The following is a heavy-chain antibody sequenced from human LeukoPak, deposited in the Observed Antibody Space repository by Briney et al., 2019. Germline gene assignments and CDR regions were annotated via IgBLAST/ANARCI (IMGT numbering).Heavy chain of an antibody. Sequence: ASVKVSCKASGYTFTSYDINWVRQATGQGLEWVGWMNPNSGNTGYAQKFQGRVTMTRNTSISTAYMELSSLRSEDTAVYYCARYYYDSSGYYYGFDYWGQGTLVTVSS. J-gene: IGHJ4*02. V-gene: IGHV1-8*01. CDR1: GYTFTSYD. CDR2: MNPNSGNT. CDR3: ARYYYDSSGYYYGFDY. D-gene: IGHD3-22*01.